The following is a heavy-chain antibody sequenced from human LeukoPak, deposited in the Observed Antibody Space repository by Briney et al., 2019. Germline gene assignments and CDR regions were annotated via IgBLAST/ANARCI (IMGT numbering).Heavy chain of an antibody. D-gene: IGHD5-24*01. CDR3: AKDRGLRNQWLQLTHDY. CDR2: ISWNSGSI. J-gene: IGHJ4*02. V-gene: IGHV3-9*01. Sequence: GGSLRLSCAASGFTFDGYAMHWVRQAPGKGLEWVSGISWNSGSIGYADSVKGRFTISRDNAKNSLYLQMNSLRAEDTALYYCAKDRGLRNQWLQLTHDYWGQGTLVSVSS. CDR1: GFTFDGYA.